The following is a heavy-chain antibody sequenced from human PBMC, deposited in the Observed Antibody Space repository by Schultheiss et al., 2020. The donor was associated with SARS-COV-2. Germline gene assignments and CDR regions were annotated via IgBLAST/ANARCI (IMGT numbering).Heavy chain of an antibody. V-gene: IGHV3-9*01. J-gene: IGHJ6*03. CDR1: GFTFDDYA. CDR2: ISSNSGKI. CDR3: AKDVQDAYFYYYYMDV. Sequence: GGSLRLSCAASGFTFDDYAMHWVRQAPGKGLEWVSGISSNSGKIAYADSVKGRFTISRDNAKNSLYLQMNSLSAEDTALYYCAKDVQDAYFYYYYMDVWGKGTTVTVSS.